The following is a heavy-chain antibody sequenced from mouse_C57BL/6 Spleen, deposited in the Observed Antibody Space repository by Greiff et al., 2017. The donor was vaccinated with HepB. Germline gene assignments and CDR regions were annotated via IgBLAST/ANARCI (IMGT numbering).Heavy chain of an antibody. CDR3: ARSSSGYENYFDY. CDR1: GYTFTSYW. CDR2: INPSSGYT. J-gene: IGHJ2*01. D-gene: IGHD3-2*02. Sequence: VMLVESGAELAKPGASVKLSCKASGYTFTSYWMHWVKQRPGQGLEWIGYINPSSGYTKYNQKFKDKATLTADKSSSTAYMQLSSLTYEDSAVYYCARSSSGYENYFDYWGQGTTLTVSS. V-gene: IGHV1-7*01.